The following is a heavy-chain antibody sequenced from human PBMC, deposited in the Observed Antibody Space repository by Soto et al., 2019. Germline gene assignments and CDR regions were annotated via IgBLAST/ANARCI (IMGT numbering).Heavy chain of an antibody. CDR3: ARDHCSGGSCYSGAFDI. J-gene: IGHJ3*02. Sequence: EVQLVESGGGLVQPGGSLRLSCAASGFTFSSYDMHWVRQATGKGLEWVSAIGTAGDTYYPGSVKGRFTISRENAKNSLYLQMNSLRAGDTAVYYCARDHCSGGSCYSGAFDIWGQGTMVTVSS. CDR2: IGTAGDT. D-gene: IGHD2-15*01. V-gene: IGHV3-13*01. CDR1: GFTFSSYD.